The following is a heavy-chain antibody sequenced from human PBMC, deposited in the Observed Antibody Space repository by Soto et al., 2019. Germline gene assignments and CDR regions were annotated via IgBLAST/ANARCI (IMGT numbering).Heavy chain of an antibody. CDR2: IDPSDSYT. D-gene: IGHD6-6*01. CDR1: GYSFTSYW. CDR3: ARHSPQLGVGYYYYGMDV. J-gene: IGHJ6*02. Sequence: EVQLVQSGAEVKKPGESLRISCKGSGYSFTSYWISWVRQMPGKGLEWMGRIDPSDSYTNYSPSFQGHVTISADKSISTAYLQWSSLKASDTAMYYCARHSPQLGVGYYYYGMDVWGQGTTVTVSS. V-gene: IGHV5-10-1*03.